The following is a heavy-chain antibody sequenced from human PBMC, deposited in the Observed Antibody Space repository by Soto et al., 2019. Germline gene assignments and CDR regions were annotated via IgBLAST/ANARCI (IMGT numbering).Heavy chain of an antibody. J-gene: IGHJ2*01. CDR1: VFTFSSYA. D-gene: IGHD1-26*01. Sequence: WGSLRLSCSASVFTFSSYAMTWACQAPGKGLEWVSAISGSGGSTYYADSVKGRFTISRDNSKNTLYLQMNSLRAEDTAVYYCAKSELLRGPSDLWGRGTLVTVSS. CDR3: AKSELLRGPSDL. V-gene: IGHV3-23*01. CDR2: ISGSGGST.